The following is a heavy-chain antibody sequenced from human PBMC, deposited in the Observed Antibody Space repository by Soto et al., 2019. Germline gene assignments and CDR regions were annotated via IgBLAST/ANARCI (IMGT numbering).Heavy chain of an antibody. CDR2: IRSKTNSYAT. J-gene: IGHJ4*02. CDR3: TASGSDAFVEY. V-gene: IGHV3-73*01. D-gene: IGHD5-12*01. Sequence: GGSLRLSCAASGFTFSGSAMHWVRQASGKGLEWVGRIRSKTNSYATAYAASVKGRFTISRDDSKNTAYLQMNSLKTEDTAVYYCTASGSDAFVEYWGQGTLVTVSS. CDR1: GFTFSGSA.